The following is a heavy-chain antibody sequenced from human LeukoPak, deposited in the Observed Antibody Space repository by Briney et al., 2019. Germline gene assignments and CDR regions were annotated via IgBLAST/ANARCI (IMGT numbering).Heavy chain of an antibody. CDR1: GFSFTTHS. J-gene: IGHJ4*02. Sequence: GGSLRLSCVTSGFSFTTHSMHWVRQAPGKGLEWMAVVSHDERNILYADSVRGRFTISRDNYKKTLFLEMNSLRAEDTAVYYCAKGGDGYNYGSYFDYWGQGTLVTVSS. CDR2: VSHDERNI. V-gene: IGHV3-30-3*02. CDR3: AKGGDGYNYGSYFDY. D-gene: IGHD5-24*01.